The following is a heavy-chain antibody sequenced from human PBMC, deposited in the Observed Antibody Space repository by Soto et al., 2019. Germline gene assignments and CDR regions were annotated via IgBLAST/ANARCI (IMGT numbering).Heavy chain of an antibody. V-gene: IGHV3-48*02. D-gene: IGHD3-9*01. J-gene: IGHJ6*03. CDR1: GFTRTNYA. CDR3: ARDKSRGRVLFSYMDV. Sequence: EVQLVESGGGLVQPGGSLRLSCTATGFTRTNYAMNWVLQAPGKGLECVSYISSSSAAISYADSVKGRFPISRDNAKNSLYLQMNSLIDADTAVYYCARDKSRGRVLFSYMDVWGRGTTVTVSS. CDR2: ISSSSAAI.